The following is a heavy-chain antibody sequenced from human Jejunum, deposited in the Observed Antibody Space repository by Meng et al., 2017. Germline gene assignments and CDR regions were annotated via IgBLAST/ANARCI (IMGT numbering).Heavy chain of an antibody. CDR2: IHHSGSI. Sequence: QVQVQQWGSGLLKPSETLSLTCAFQGGSFSTYDWSWIRQPPGKGLEWLGQIHHSGSINDNPSLKGRVTMSVDTSRSQISLKLNSVTAAETAVYYCRLAYCVSDCGDYWGQGTLVTVSS. CDR1: GGSFSTYD. CDR3: RLAYCVSDCGDY. J-gene: IGHJ4*02. D-gene: IGHD2-21*02. V-gene: IGHV4-34*01.